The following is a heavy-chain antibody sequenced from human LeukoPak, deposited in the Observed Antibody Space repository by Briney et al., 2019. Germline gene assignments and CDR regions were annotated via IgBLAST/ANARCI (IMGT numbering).Heavy chain of an antibody. CDR2: TYYSGST. Sequence: SETLSLACTVAGGSISSYYWSWIRQPPGKGLEWIGYTYYSGSTTYNPSLKSRVTISVDTSKNQFSLKLSSVTAADTAVYYCARAVGATIFNYYYYYYMDVWGKGTTVTVSS. J-gene: IGHJ6*03. D-gene: IGHD1-26*01. CDR3: ARAVGATIFNYYYYYYMDV. CDR1: GGSISSYY. V-gene: IGHV4-59*08.